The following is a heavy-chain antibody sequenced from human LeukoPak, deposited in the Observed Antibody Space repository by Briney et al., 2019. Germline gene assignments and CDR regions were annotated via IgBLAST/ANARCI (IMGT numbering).Heavy chain of an antibody. V-gene: IGHV4-30-2*01. CDR2: IYHGGTT. CDR3: ASTPGPRSGFDS. Sequence: SETLSLTCAVSGGSITSGAYSWNWIRQPPGKGLEWIGYIYHGGTTYYSPSLMSRVTISVDRSRNRSPLTLTSVTAADTAVYFCASTPGPRSGFDSWGQGALVIISS. D-gene: IGHD1-26*01. CDR1: GGSITSGAYS. J-gene: IGHJ4*02.